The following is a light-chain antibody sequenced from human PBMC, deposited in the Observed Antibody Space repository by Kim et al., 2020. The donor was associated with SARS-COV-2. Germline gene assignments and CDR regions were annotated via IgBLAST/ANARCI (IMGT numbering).Light chain of an antibody. V-gene: IGLV3-25*03. CDR1: TLPKQY. CDR3: QSVDSSGTYWV. CDR2: KDS. Sequence: SYELTQPPSMSLSPGQTARITCSGGTLPKQYAYWYQQKAGQAPVVVIYKDSERPSGIPARFSGSNSGTTFTLTISGVLAEDEADYYCQSVDSSGTYWVFGGGTKLTVL. J-gene: IGLJ3*02.